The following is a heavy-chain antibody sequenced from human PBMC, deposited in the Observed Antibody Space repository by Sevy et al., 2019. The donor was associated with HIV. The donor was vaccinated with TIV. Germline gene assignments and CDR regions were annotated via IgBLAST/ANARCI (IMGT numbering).Heavy chain of an antibody. Sequence: GGSLRLSCAASGFTFGSYTLHWVRQAPGKGLEWVALISQTYDGSKKYYTDSVQGRFNLSRDNSKNTLYLQMDSLRPEHTAVYYCARDNSGYFFFDYWGQGILVTVSS. CDR3: ARDNSGYFFFDY. V-gene: IGHV3-30-3*01. D-gene: IGHD3-22*01. J-gene: IGHJ4*02. CDR1: GFTFGSYT. CDR2: ISQTYDGSKK.